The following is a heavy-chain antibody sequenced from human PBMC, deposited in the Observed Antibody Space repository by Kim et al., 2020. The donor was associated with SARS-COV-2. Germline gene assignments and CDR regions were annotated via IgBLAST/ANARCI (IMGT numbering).Heavy chain of an antibody. CDR3: AREKSGEDAYPWYFDL. D-gene: IGHD3-16*01. CDR1: GGSISSGGYY. V-gene: IGHV4-31*03. CDR2: IYYSGST. Sequence: SETLSLTCTVSGGSISSGGYYWSWIRQHPGKGLEWIGYIYYSGSTYYNPSLKSRVTISVDTSKNQFSLKLSSVTAADTAVYYCAREKSGEDAYPWYFDLWGRGTLVTVSS. J-gene: IGHJ2*01.